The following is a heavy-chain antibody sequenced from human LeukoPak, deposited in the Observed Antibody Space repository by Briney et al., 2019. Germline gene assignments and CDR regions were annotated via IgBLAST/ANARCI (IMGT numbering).Heavy chain of an antibody. D-gene: IGHD6-13*01. CDR3: AREQQLVPSNFDY. J-gene: IGHJ4*02. V-gene: IGHV1-69*05. Sequence: GASVKVSCKASGGTFSSYAISWVRQAPGQGLEWMGRIIPIFGTANYAQKFQGRVTITTDESTSTAYMELSSLRSEDTAVYYCAREQQLVPSNFDYWGQGTLVTVSS. CDR2: IIPIFGTA. CDR1: GGTFSSYA.